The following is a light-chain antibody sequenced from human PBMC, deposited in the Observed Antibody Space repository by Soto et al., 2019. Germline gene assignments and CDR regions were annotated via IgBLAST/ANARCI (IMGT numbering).Light chain of an antibody. CDR3: QHWHDYSWT. V-gene: IGKV1-5*03. CDR1: QSISVW. CDR2: KTS. Sequence: DIQLTQSPSTLSASVGDRVTITCRASQSISVWLAWYQKKPGKAPNLLIYKTSSLETGVPSRFSGSGSGTEFTLTISSLQPDDFATYYCQHWHDYSWTFGQGTKVEVK. J-gene: IGKJ1*01.